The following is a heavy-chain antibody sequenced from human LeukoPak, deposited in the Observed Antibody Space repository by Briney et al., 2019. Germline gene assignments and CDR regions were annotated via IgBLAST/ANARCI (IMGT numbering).Heavy chain of an antibody. CDR1: GYTFTGYY. Sequence: GASVKVSCKASGYTFTGYYMHWVRQAPGQGLEWMGWINPNSGGTNYAQNFQGRVTMTRDTSISTAYMELSRLRSDDTAVYYCARAPKFCTNGVCFASNYFDYWGQGTLVTVSS. CDR2: INPNSGGT. V-gene: IGHV1-2*02. CDR3: ARAPKFCTNGVCFASNYFDY. J-gene: IGHJ4*02. D-gene: IGHD2-8*01.